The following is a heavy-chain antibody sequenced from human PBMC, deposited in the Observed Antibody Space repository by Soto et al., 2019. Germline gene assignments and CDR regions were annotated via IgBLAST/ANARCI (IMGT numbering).Heavy chain of an antibody. CDR3: ARGPMTTVTTWGDWYFDL. Sequence: QVQLVESGGGVVQPGRSLRLSCATSGFIFSSYGMHWVRQGPGKGLEWVAVIWYDGTNKYYADSVNGRFTISRDDSKNTLYLQMNSLSAEDTAVYYCARGPMTTVTTWGDWYFDLWGRGTLFTVSS. J-gene: IGHJ2*01. CDR1: GFIFSSYG. CDR2: IWYDGTNK. V-gene: IGHV3-33*01. D-gene: IGHD4-17*01.